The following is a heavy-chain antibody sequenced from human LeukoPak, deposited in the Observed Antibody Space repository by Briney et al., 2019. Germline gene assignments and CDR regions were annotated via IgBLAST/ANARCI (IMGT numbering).Heavy chain of an antibody. CDR3: TPNYIG. CDR2: IKKRPDGGTT. D-gene: IGHD5-24*01. CDR1: GFTFSNAW. J-gene: IGHJ4*02. Sequence: GGSLRLSCAASGFTFSNAWMSWVRQTPGRGLEWVGRIKKRPDGGTTDYAAPVKCRFTISREKTKNTLYLQMNSPKTEATTIYYGTPNYIGWSQGTLVTVPS. V-gene: IGHV3-15*01.